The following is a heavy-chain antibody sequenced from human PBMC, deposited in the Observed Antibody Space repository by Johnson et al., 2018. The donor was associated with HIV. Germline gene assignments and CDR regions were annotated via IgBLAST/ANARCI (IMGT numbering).Heavy chain of an antibody. CDR2: ISWDGGST. J-gene: IGHJ3*02. CDR1: GFTFDDYA. V-gene: IGHV3-43D*03. CDR3: ARDTMIVVALGAFDI. D-gene: IGHD3-22*01. Sequence: VHLVESGGGLVQPGRSLRLSCAASGFTFDDYAMHWVRQAPGKGLEWVSLISWDGGSTYYADSVKGRFTISRDNAKNSLNLQMNSLRAEDTAVYYCARDTMIVVALGAFDIWGQGTMVTVSS.